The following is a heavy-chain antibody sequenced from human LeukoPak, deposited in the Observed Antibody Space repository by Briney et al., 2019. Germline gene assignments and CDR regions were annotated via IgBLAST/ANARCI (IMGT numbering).Heavy chain of an antibody. V-gene: IGHV4-34*01. CDR2: INHSGST. D-gene: IGHD3-3*01. J-gene: IGHJ4*02. CDR1: GGSFSGYY. CDR3: ARGYHIRFRSHFDY. Sequence: SETLSLTCAVYGGSFSGYYWSWIRQPPGKGLEWIGEINHSGSTNYNPSLKSRVTISVDTSKNQFSLKLSSVTAADTAVYYCARGYHIRFRSHFDYWGQGTLVTVSS.